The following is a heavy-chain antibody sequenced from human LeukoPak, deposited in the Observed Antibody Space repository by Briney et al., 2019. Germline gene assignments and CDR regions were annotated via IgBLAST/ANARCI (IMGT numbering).Heavy chain of an antibody. V-gene: IGHV3-48*04. J-gene: IGHJ5*02. CDR1: GFTGFTFSDYT. CDR3: ARQVFHGGSPPRLDL. Sequence: GGSLRLSCVGSGFTGFTFSDYTMNWVRQAPGKGLEWLSYITRDSDSTFHIDSVRGRFTTSSDNATNSLFLQMSSLRVDDTAVYSCARQVFHGGSPPRLDLWGPGTLVTVSS. D-gene: IGHD1-26*01. CDR2: ITRDSDST.